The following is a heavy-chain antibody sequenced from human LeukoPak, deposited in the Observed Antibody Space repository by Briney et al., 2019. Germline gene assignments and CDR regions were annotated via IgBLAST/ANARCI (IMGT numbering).Heavy chain of an antibody. Sequence: SETLSLTCTVSGGSISSSSDYWAWIRQPPGKGLEWIGEIYHSGSTNYNPSLKSRVTMSVDTSKNQFSLKLSSVTAADTAVYYCARGGGFGELFSYWGQGTLVTVSS. V-gene: IGHV4-39*07. CDR2: IYHSGST. D-gene: IGHD3-10*01. CDR3: ARGGGFGELFSY. CDR1: GGSISSSSDY. J-gene: IGHJ4*02.